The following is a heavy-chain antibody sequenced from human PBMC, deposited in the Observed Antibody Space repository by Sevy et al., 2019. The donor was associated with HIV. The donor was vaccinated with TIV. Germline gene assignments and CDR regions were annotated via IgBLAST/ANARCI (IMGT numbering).Heavy chain of an antibody. CDR3: AGENPWGRDYS. CDR2: MYYSGNT. J-gene: IGHJ4*02. Sequence: SETLSLTCTVSGGSITSLYWGWIRQPPGKGLEWIANMYYSGNTNFNPSLKSRVTISLDTSNNQFSLRLSSVTAADTAIYYCAGENPWGRDYSWGQGTLVTVSS. CDR1: GGSITSLY. V-gene: IGHV4-59*08. D-gene: IGHD1-26*01.